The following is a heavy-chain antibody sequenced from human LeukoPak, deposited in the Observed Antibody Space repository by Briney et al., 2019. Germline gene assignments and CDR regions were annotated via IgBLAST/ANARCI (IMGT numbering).Heavy chain of an antibody. V-gene: IGHV4-39*01. Sequence: SETLSLTCTVSGGSISSSAYSWGWIRQPPGKGLEWIGTIYYSGTTYYNPSLKSRVTISVDTSKNQFSLKLSSVTAADTAVYYCARIPYSYLDYWGQGTLVTVSS. D-gene: IGHD5-18*01. CDR3: ARIPYSYLDY. CDR1: GGSISSSAYS. CDR2: IYYSGTT. J-gene: IGHJ4*02.